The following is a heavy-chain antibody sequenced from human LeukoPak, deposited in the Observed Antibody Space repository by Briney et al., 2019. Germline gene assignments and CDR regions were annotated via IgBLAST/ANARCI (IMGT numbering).Heavy chain of an antibody. CDR1: GGSFSDYY. V-gene: IGHV4-34*01. D-gene: IGHD3-9*01. Sequence: PSETLSLTCAVYGGSFSDYYWSWLRQPPGKGLEWIGEINHSGSTNYNPSLKSRVTISVDTSKNQFSLKLSSVTAADTAVYYCARDYDILTGYRFDYWGQGTLVTVSS. CDR3: ARDYDILTGYRFDY. CDR2: INHSGST. J-gene: IGHJ4*02.